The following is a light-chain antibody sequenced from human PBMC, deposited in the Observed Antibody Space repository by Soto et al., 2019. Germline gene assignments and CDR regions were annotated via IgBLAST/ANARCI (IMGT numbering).Light chain of an antibody. CDR3: QQYDTSPWT. CDR2: GGS. V-gene: IGKV3-20*01. Sequence: ELVLTQSPGTLSLSPGDRATLSCRGSQSVSITYLAWYQQKPGQAPRLLIYGGSSRATGIPDRFSGSGSGTDFTLTISRLEPEDFAVYYCQQYDTSPWTFGQGTEVEIK. CDR1: QSVSITY. J-gene: IGKJ1*01.